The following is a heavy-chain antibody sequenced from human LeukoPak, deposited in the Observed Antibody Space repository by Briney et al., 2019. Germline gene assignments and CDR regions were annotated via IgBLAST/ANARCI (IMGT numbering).Heavy chain of an antibody. D-gene: IGHD2-2*01. V-gene: IGHV1-69*13. CDR2: IIPIFGTA. Sequence: AASVKVSCKASGGTFSSYAISWVRQAPGQGLEWMGGIIPIFGTANYAQKFQGRVTITADESTSTAYMELSSLRSEDTAVYYCARDQLSYAYGMDVWGQGTTVTVSS. CDR1: GGTFSSYA. J-gene: IGHJ6*02. CDR3: ARDQLSYAYGMDV.